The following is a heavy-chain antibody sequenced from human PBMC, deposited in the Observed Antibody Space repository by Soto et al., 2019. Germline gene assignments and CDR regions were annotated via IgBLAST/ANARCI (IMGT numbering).Heavy chain of an antibody. CDR2: MNPNSGNT. CDR1: GYTFTSYD. CDR3: ELLAGDFWSYFYGMDV. Sequence: QVQLVQSGAEVKKPGASVKVSCKASGYTFTSYDINWVRQATGQGLEWMGWMNPNSGNTGYAQKFQGRVTMTRNTSISTAYMELSSLRSEDTAVYYCELLAGDFWSYFYGMDVWGQGTTVTVSS. V-gene: IGHV1-8*01. D-gene: IGHD3-3*01. J-gene: IGHJ6*02.